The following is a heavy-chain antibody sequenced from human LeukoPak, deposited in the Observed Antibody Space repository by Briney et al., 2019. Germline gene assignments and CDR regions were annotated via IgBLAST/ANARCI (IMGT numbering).Heavy chain of an antibody. CDR2: INPSGGST. CDR3: ARESRRGFGELLFVFDY. CDR1: GYTFTSYY. D-gene: IGHD3-10*01. J-gene: IGHJ4*02. Sequence: RASVKVSCKASGYTFTSYYMHWVRQAPGQGLEWMGIINPSGGSTSYAQKFQGRVTMTRDTSTNTVYMELSSLRSEDTAVYYCARESRRGFGELLFVFDYWGQGTLVTVSS. V-gene: IGHV1-46*01.